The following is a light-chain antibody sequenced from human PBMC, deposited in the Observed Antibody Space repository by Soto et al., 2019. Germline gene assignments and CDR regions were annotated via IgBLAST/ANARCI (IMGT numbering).Light chain of an antibody. CDR2: GNS. CDR3: QSYDSSPSGSV. Sequence: QSVLTQPPSVAGAPGQRVTISCTGSSSNIGAGYDVHWYQQLPGTAPKLLIHGNSNRPSGVPDRFSDSKSGTSASLAITGLQADDEADYYCQSYDSSPSGSVFGGGTKLTVL. CDR1: SSNIGAGYD. V-gene: IGLV1-40*01. J-gene: IGLJ3*02.